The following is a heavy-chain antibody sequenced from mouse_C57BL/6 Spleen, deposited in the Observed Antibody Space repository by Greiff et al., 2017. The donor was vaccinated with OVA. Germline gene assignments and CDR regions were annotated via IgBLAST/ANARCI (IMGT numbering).Heavy chain of an antibody. Sequence: VQLQQSGAELVRPGTSVKLSCKASGYTFTSYWMHWVKQRPGQGLEWIGVIDPSDSYTNYNQKFKGKATLTVDTSSSTAYMQLSSLTSEDSAVYYCARGNYHEGYWGQGTTLTVSS. V-gene: IGHV1-59*01. CDR3: ARGNYHEGY. J-gene: IGHJ2*01. CDR1: GYTFTSYW. D-gene: IGHD1-1*01. CDR2: IDPSDSYT.